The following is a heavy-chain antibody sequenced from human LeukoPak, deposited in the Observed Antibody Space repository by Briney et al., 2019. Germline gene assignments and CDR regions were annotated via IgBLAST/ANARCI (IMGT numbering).Heavy chain of an antibody. CDR3: ARQPCSEEYYYDSSGYYAGCWYFDL. D-gene: IGHD3-22*01. Sequence: PSQTLSLTCTVSGGSISSGSYYWSWIRQPPGKGLEWIGYIYYSGSTNYNPSLKSRVTISVDTSKNQFSLKLSSVTAADTAVYYCARQPCSEEYYYDSSGYYAGCWYFDLWGRGTLVTVSS. CDR1: GGSISSGSYY. V-gene: IGHV4-61*01. CDR2: IYYSGST. J-gene: IGHJ2*01.